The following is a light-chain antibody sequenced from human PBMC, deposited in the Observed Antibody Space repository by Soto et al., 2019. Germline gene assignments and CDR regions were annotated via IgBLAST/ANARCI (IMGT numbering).Light chain of an antibody. Sequence: QSALTQPASVSGSPGQSITISCTGTSRDGGSYNFVSWYQQHPGKAPKLMIYEGSKRPSGVSNRFSGSKSGNTASLTISGLQAEDEADYYCCSYAGGGSFVIATGTKVTVL. V-gene: IGLV2-23*03. CDR2: EGS. J-gene: IGLJ1*01. CDR1: SRDGGSYNF. CDR3: CSYAGGGSFV.